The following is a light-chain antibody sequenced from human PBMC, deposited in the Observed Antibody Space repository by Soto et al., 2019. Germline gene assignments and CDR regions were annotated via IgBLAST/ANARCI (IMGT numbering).Light chain of an antibody. CDR1: QTISSW. J-gene: IGKJ1*01. Sequence: DIQITHSPSTLSASVGDRVTIICRASQTISSWLAWYQQKGGQAPKLLISKASILDSGVPSRFSGSGSGTEFNLTISSLQPEDFATYYCQQYNSFIWTFGQGTKV. CDR3: QQYNSFIWT. V-gene: IGKV1-5*03. CDR2: KAS.